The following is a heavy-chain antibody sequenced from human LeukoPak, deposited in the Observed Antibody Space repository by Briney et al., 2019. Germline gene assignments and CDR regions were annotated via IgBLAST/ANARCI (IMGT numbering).Heavy chain of an antibody. V-gene: IGHV3-48*02. D-gene: IGHD3-9*01. Sequence: GGSLRLSCATSGFSFTDYPMNWVRQAPGKGLEWISNIRTTAEGAKYAYYADSVKGRVTISRDGGKNTLYLHMNSLGDDDTAVYYCATDQRYAFDYWGQGILVTVSS. J-gene: IGHJ4*02. CDR1: GFSFTDYP. CDR3: ATDQRYAFDY. CDR2: IRTTAEGAKYA.